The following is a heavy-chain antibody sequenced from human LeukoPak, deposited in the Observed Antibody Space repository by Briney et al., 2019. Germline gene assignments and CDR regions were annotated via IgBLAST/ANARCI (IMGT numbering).Heavy chain of an antibody. D-gene: IGHD3-10*01. V-gene: IGHV4-4*02. CDR3: ASRDTSGPF. CDR1: GGSIISPDW. J-gene: IGHJ4*01. Sequence: SETLSLTCVVSGGSIISPDWWSWVRQPPGKGLEWIGEIYYSGNTNYNPSLKSQLTISVDKSKNQFSLKLTSVTAADTAVYYCASRDTSGPFWGPGTLVTVSS. CDR2: IYYSGNT.